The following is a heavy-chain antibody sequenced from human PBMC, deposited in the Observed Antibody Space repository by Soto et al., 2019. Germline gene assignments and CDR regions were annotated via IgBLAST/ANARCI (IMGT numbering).Heavy chain of an antibody. Sequence: SETLSLTCTVSGGSVSSGSYYWSWIRQPPGKGLEWIGYIYYSGSTNYNPSLKSRVTISVDTSKNQFSLKLSSVTAADTAVYYCARGGYSSGLLFDPWGQGTLVTVSS. J-gene: IGHJ5*02. CDR1: GGSVSSGSYY. D-gene: IGHD6-19*01. V-gene: IGHV4-61*01. CDR2: IYYSGST. CDR3: ARGGYSSGLLFDP.